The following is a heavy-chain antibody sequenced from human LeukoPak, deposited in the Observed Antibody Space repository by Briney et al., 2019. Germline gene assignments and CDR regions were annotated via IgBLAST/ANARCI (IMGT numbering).Heavy chain of an antibody. CDR3: ARHSAAIFSNPNWFDP. CDR1: GGSISSSSYY. CDR2: IYYSGST. D-gene: IGHD2-2*01. V-gene: IGHV4-39*01. Sequence: SETLSLTCTVSGGSISSSSYYWGWIRQPPGKRLEWIGSIYYSGSTYYNPSLKSRVTISVDTSKNQFSLKLSSVTAADTAVYYCARHSAAIFSNPNWFDPWGQGTLVTVSS. J-gene: IGHJ5*02.